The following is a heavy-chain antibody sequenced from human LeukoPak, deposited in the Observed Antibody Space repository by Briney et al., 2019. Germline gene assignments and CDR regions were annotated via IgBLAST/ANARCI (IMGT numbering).Heavy chain of an antibody. CDR2: INPNSGGT. D-gene: IGHD3-3*01. J-gene: IGHJ5*02. V-gene: IGHV1-2*02. Sequence: ASVKVSCKASGYTFTGYYMHWVRQAPGQGLEWMGWINPNSGGTNYAQKFQGRVTMTRDTSISTAYVELSRLRSDDTAVYYCARVPTPRSGYYGWFDPWGQGTLVTVSS. CDR3: ARVPTPRSGYYGWFDP. CDR1: GYTFTGYY.